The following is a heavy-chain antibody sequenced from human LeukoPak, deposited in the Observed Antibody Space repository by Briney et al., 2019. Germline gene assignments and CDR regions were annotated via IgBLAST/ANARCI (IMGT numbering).Heavy chain of an antibody. CDR3: ARDLGYGGKYYYYYYGMDV. CDR1: DGSISSYY. CDR2: IYYSGST. Sequence: SETLSLTCTVSDGSISSYYWSWIRQPPGKGLEWIGYIYYSGSTNYNPSLKSRVTISVDTSKNQFSLKLSSVTAADTAVYYCARDLGYGGKYYYYYYGMDVWGQGTTVTVSS. V-gene: IGHV4-59*01. D-gene: IGHD4-23*01. J-gene: IGHJ6*02.